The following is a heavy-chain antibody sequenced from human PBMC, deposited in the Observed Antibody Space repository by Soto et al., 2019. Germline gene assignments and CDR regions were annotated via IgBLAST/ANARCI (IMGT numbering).Heavy chain of an antibody. Sequence: GGSLRLSFAASGFAFSSYALSWVRQAPGKGLEWVSGISSSGGSTYYADSVKGRFTISRDNSKNTLFLQMNSLRDEDTAVYYCAKDRTLGGSYYYYYGMDVWGQGTTVTVSS. CDR3: AKDRTLGGSYYYYYGMDV. V-gene: IGHV3-23*01. D-gene: IGHD1-26*01. CDR2: ISSSGGST. CDR1: GFAFSSYA. J-gene: IGHJ6*02.